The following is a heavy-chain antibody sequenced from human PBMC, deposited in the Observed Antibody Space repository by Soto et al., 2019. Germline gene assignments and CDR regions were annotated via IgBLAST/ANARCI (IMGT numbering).Heavy chain of an antibody. CDR3: AREGVAPYYYYGMDV. D-gene: IGHD5-12*01. J-gene: IGHJ6*02. CDR2: ISTYNGDT. V-gene: IGHV1-18*01. Sequence: ASLKVSCKASGYTFTRSGVSWVRQAPGQGLEWMGWISTYNGDTNYAQTFQGRVTMTTDTSTSTVHMEVRSLRSDDTAVYYCAREGVAPYYYYGMDVWGQGTPVTVSS. CDR1: GYTFTRSG.